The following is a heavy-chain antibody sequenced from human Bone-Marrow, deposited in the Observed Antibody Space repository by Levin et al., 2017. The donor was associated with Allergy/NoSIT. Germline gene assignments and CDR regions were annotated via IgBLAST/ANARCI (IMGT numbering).Heavy chain of an antibody. CDR2: INHSGST. CDR1: GGSFSGYY. CDR3: ASFGGQGNWFDP. D-gene: IGHD3-16*01. J-gene: IGHJ5*02. V-gene: IGHV4-34*01. Sequence: PSETLSLTCAVYGGSFSGYYWSWIRQPPGKGLEWIGEINHSGSTNYNPSLKSRVTISVDTSKNQFSLKLSSVTAADTAVYYCASFGGQGNWFDPWGQGTLVTVSS.